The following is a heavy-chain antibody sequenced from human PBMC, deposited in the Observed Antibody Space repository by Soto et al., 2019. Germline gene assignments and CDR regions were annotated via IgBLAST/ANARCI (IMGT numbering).Heavy chain of an antibody. CDR3: AKDLESHAPGKNYYYGMDV. D-gene: IGHD3-10*01. V-gene: IGHV3-48*01. J-gene: IGHJ6*02. CDR1: GFTFSSYS. Sequence: GGSLRLSCAASGFTFSSYSMNWVGQAPGKGLEWVSYISSSSSTIYYADSVKGRFTISRDNSKNSLYLQMNSLRAEDTAVYYCAKDLESHAPGKNYYYGMDVWGQGTTVTVSS. CDR2: ISSSSSTI.